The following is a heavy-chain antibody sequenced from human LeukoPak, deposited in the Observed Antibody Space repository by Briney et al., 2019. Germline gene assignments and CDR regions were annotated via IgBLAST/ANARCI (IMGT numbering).Heavy chain of an antibody. J-gene: IGHJ4*02. V-gene: IGHV3-23*01. D-gene: IGHD3-10*01. CDR2: ISASGGNT. CDR3: AKDRDYYGSGSYSYYFDY. CDR1: GFTFSGNV. Sequence: PRGSLRLSCAASGFTFSGNVMTWVRQAPGKGLEWVSAISASGGNTYYADSVKGRFTISRDNSKNTLSLQMNSLRAEDTAVYYCAKDRDYYGSGSYSYYFDYWGQGTLVTVSS.